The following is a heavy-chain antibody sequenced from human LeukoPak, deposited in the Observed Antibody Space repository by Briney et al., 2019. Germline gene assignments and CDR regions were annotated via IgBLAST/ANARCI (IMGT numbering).Heavy chain of an antibody. D-gene: IGHD2-15*01. CDR1: GYSFTNSW. Sequence: GESLKISCKGSGYSFTNSWIGWVRLMPGKGLEWMGIIYPADSDIRYSPSFQGQVTISADKSINTVYLQWSSLKASDTAMYYCARQEYCSGGSCYTWFDSWGQGTLVTVSS. CDR3: ARQEYCSGGSCYTWFDS. CDR2: IYPADSDI. V-gene: IGHV5-51*01. J-gene: IGHJ5*01.